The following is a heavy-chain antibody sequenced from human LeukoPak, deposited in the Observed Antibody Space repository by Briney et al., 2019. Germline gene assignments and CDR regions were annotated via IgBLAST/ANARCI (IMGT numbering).Heavy chain of an antibody. V-gene: IGHV1-18*01. CDR2: ISAYNGNT. Sequence: VASVKVSCKASGYTFTSYGISWVRQAPGQGLEWMGWISAYNGNTNYAQKLQGRVTMTTDTSTSTAYMELRSLRSDDTAVYYCARAVARSGSYYRSWFDPWGQGTLVTVSS. J-gene: IGHJ5*02. CDR3: ARAVARSGSYYRSWFDP. D-gene: IGHD3-10*01. CDR1: GYTFTSYG.